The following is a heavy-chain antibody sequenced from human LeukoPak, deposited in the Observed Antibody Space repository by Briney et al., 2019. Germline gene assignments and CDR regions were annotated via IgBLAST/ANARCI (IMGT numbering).Heavy chain of an antibody. Sequence: GASVKVSCKASGYTFTGYYMHWVRQAPGQGLEWMGWINPNSGGTNYAQKFQGRVTMTRDTSISTAYMELSRPRSDDTAVYYCARERGPDIVATIGDNWFDPWGQGTLVTVSS. J-gene: IGHJ5*02. V-gene: IGHV1-2*02. CDR1: GYTFTGYY. CDR3: ARERGPDIVATIGDNWFDP. D-gene: IGHD5-12*01. CDR2: INPNSGGT.